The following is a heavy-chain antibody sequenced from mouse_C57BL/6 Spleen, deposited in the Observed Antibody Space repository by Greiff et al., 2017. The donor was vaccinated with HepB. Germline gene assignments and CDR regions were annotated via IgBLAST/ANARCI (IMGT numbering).Heavy chain of an antibody. CDR3: ARENDGSSDDD. V-gene: IGHV5-4*01. J-gene: IGHJ4*01. Sequence: EVKVVESGGGLVKPGGSLKLSCAASGFTFSSYAMSWVRQTPEKRLEWVATISDGGSYTYYPDNVKGRYTISRDNAKNNLYLQMSQLKSEDTAMDNCARENDGSSDDDWGKGTSVTVSS. CDR2: ISDGGSYT. D-gene: IGHD1-1*01. CDR1: GFTFSSYA.